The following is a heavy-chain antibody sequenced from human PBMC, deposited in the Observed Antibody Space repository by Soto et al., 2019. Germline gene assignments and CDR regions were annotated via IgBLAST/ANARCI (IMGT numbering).Heavy chain of an antibody. J-gene: IGHJ4*02. CDR3: ARGPRFYSSLRVFDY. D-gene: IGHD6-13*01. Sequence: SETLSLTCAVYGGSFSCYYWSWIRQPPGKGLEWIGEINHSGSTNYNPSLKSRVTISVDTSKNQFSLKLSSVTAADTAVYYCARGPRFYSSLRVFDYWGQGTLVTVSS. CDR2: INHSGST. V-gene: IGHV4-34*01. CDR1: GGSFSCYY.